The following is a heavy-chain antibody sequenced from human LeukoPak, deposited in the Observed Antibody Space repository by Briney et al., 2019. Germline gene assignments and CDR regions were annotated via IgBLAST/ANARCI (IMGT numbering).Heavy chain of an antibody. CDR1: GGSISSYY. J-gene: IGHJ6*03. V-gene: IGHV4-4*09. CDR2: IYNSGST. Sequence: SETLSLTCTVSGGSISSYYWRWLRQPPGKGLEGVGYIYNSGSTNYNPSLKLRVSISLDTSKNHFSLKLSSVTAADTAVYYCARRAATKLDYYYMDVWGKGTTVTVSS. CDR3: ARRAATKLDYYYMDV. D-gene: IGHD6-25*01.